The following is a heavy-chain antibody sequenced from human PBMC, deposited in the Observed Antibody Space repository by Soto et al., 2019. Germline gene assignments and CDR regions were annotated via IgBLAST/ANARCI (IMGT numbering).Heavy chain of an antibody. CDR1: GGSVSCSNW. D-gene: IGHD6-19*01. Sequence: QVQLQESGPGLVKPSGTLSLACAVSGGSVSCSNWWSWVRTPPGKGLEWIGGIYHSGSTNYNPSLKSRVTISVDKSKNQFSLKLSSVTAADTAVYHCARVAVAGTRVDYSGQGTLVTVSS. V-gene: IGHV4-4*02. CDR2: IYHSGST. J-gene: IGHJ4*02. CDR3: ARVAVAGTRVDY.